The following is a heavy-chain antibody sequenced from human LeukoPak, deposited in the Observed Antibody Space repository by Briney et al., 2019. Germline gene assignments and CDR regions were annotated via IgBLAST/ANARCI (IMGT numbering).Heavy chain of an antibody. CDR1: GFTFSSYW. J-gene: IGHJ4*02. CDR2: IKQDGSEK. Sequence: PGGSLRLSCAASGFTFSSYWMHWVRQAPGKGLEWVANIKQDGSEKYYVDSVKGRFTISRDNAKNSLYLQMNSLRAEDTAVYYCARANDFWSGYYFSFDYWGQGTLVTVSS. CDR3: ARANDFWSGYYFSFDY. V-gene: IGHV3-7*01. D-gene: IGHD3-3*01.